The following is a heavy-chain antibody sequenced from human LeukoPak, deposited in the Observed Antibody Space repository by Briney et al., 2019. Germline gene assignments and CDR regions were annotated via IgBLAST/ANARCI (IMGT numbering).Heavy chain of an antibody. V-gene: IGHV3-72*01. CDR3: VTRYSSGWYDY. CDR1: GFTFSDHY. J-gene: IGHJ4*02. D-gene: IGHD6-19*01. Sequence: GGSLRLSCAASGFTFSDHYMDWVRQAPGKGLEWVGRIRNKANSYTTEYAASVKGRFTISRDDSKNSLYLQMNSLKSDDTAVYYCVTRYSSGWYDYWGQGTLVTVSS. CDR2: IRNKANSYTT.